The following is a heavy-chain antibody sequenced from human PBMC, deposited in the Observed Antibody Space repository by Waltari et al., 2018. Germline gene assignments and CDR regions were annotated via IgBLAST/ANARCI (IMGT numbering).Heavy chain of an antibody. CDR1: GFRTEW. Sequence: DVQPVESGGGLVQTGGSLSLSCAVSGFRTEWMARVRQAPGKGLTWGANINEEGGEKYYVDSVKGRFTISRDNAKKLVYLEMNTLRAEDTATYYCSKRLEIWGRGTMVAVS. CDR3: SKRLEI. J-gene: IGHJ3*02. V-gene: IGHV3-7*01. CDR2: INEEGGEK.